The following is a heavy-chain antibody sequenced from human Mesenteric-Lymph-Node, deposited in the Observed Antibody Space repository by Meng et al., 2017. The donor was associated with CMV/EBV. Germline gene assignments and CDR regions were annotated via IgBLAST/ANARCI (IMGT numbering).Heavy chain of an antibody. Sequence: FGDYWMNWVRQAPGKGLVWVSRINWEGGYTGYADSVKGRFTISRDNAKNSLYLQMNSLSAEDTAFYYCASGRTHRYCDRIDWLEYFVLWGRGTLVTVSS. J-gene: IGHJ2*01. CDR2: INWEGGYT. D-gene: IGHD3-9*01. CDR3: ASGRTHRYCDRIDWLEYFVL. V-gene: IGHV3-20*03. CDR1: FGDYW.